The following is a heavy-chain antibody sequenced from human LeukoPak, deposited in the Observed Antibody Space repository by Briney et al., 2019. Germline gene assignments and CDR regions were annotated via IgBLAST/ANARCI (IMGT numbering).Heavy chain of an antibody. CDR3: ARRVGTYGDYVFHFDY. CDR1: GASISSSTYY. Sequence: PSETLSLTCTVSGASISSSTYYWGWIRQPPGKGLEWIGNIYPSGSTYYNSSLQRRVTISVDTSNNQFSLKLTSVTAADTAAYYCARRVGTYGDYVFHFDYWGQGAPVTVSS. V-gene: IGHV4-39*01. CDR2: IYPSGST. J-gene: IGHJ4*02. D-gene: IGHD4-17*01.